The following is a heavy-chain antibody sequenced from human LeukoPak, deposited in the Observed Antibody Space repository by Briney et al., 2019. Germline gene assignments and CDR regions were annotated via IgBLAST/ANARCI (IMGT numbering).Heavy chain of an antibody. CDR1: GGSISSGSYY. V-gene: IGHV4-61*02. D-gene: IGHD3-3*01. CDR2: IYTSGST. J-gene: IGHJ4*02. Sequence: PSQTLSLTCTVSGGSISSGSYYWRWIRQPAGKGLEWIGRIYTSGSTNYNPSLKSRVTISVDTSKNQFSLKLSSVTAADTAVYYCARVATIFGVVRYFDYWGQGTLVTVSS. CDR3: ARVATIFGVVRYFDY.